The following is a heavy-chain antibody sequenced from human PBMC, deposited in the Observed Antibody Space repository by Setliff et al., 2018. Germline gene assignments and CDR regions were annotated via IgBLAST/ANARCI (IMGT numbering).Heavy chain of an antibody. CDR2: VYPGDSDT. CDR1: GCSFTSYW. D-gene: IGHD6-13*01. V-gene: IGHV5-51*01. CDR3: ARVGQQLVYYYYGMDV. J-gene: IGHJ6*02. Sequence: GESLKISCKGSGCSFTSYWIGWVRQMPGKGLEWMGIVYPGDSDTRYSPSFQGQVTISADKSISTAYLQWSSLKASDTAMYYCARVGQQLVYYYYGMDVWGQGTTVTVSS.